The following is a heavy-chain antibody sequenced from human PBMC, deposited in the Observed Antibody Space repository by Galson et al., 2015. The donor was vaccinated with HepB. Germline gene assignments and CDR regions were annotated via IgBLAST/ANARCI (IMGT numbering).Heavy chain of an antibody. CDR2: IHYGGST. J-gene: IGHJ5*02. CDR1: GGSIRSDNYY. CDR3: ARHGRTNADWFDP. Sequence: ETLSLTCTVSGGSIRSDNYYWDWIRQAPGKGLEWIGSIHYGGSTYYSPSLKSRVTISVDTSKNQFSLTLNSVTAADTTVYYCARHGRTNADWFDPWGQGTLVTVSS. V-gene: IGHV4-39*01. D-gene: IGHD2-8*01.